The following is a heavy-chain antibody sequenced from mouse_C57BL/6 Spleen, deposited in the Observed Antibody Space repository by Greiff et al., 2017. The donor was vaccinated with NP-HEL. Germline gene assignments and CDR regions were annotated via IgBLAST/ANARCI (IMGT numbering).Heavy chain of an antibody. CDR3: ASCGVVAKGMSMDY. J-gene: IGHJ4*01. CDR1: GYAFSSSW. CDR2: IYPGDGDT. V-gene: IGHV1-82*01. Sequence: QVQLQQSGPELVKPGASVKISCKASGYAFSSSWMNWVKQRPGKGLEWIGRIYPGDGDTNYNGKFKGKATLTADKSSSTAYMQLSSLTSEDSAVYFCASCGVVAKGMSMDYWGQGTSVTVSS. D-gene: IGHD1-1*01.